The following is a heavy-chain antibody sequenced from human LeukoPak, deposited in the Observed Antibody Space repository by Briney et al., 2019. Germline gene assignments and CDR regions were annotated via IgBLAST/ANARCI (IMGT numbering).Heavy chain of an antibody. CDR1: GGSISSSSYY. CDR3: AKDGGRGYNYGLYYFDY. CDR2: IYYSGST. Sequence: SETLSLTCTVSGGSISSSSYYWGWIRQPPGKGLEWIGSIYYSGSTYYNPSLKSRVTISVDTSKNQFSLKLSSVTAADTAVYYCAKDGGRGYNYGLYYFDYWGQGTLVTVSS. V-gene: IGHV4-39*07. D-gene: IGHD5-18*01. J-gene: IGHJ4*02.